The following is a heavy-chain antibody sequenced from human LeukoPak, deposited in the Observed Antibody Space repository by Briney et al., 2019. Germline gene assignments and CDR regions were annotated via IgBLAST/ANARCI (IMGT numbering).Heavy chain of an antibody. V-gene: IGHV5-51*01. D-gene: IGHD2-21*02. Sequence: GESLKISCKGSGYSFTSYWTGWVRQMPGKGLEWMGIIYPGDSDTKYSPSFQGQVTISVDKSTNTAYLQWKSLKASDTAMYYCARGDVVRGVSWFDSWGQGALVTVSS. CDR1: GYSFTSYW. CDR3: ARGDVVRGVSWFDS. J-gene: IGHJ5*01. CDR2: IYPGDSDT.